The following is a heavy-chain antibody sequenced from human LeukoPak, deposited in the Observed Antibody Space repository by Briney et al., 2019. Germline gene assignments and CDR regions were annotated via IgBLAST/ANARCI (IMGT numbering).Heavy chain of an antibody. CDR2: MYHSGST. Sequence: SETLSLTCAVSGYSISSGYHWSWIRQSPGKGLEWIGFMYHSGSTYYDPSLKSRVTISVDTSKNQFSLKLSSVTAADTAVYYCARRIVSSSSGFDYWGQGTLVTVSP. D-gene: IGHD6-6*01. CDR1: GYSISSGYH. J-gene: IGHJ4*02. V-gene: IGHV4-38-2*01. CDR3: ARRIVSSSSGFDY.